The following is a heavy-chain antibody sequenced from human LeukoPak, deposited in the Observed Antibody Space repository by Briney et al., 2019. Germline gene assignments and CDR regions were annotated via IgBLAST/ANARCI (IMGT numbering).Heavy chain of an antibody. CDR3: ARDRRAADY. CDR2: ISSSSSYI. D-gene: IGHD2-15*01. CDR1: GFTFSSYS. J-gene: IGHJ4*02. V-gene: IGHV3-21*01. Sequence: GGSLSLSCAASGFTFSSYSMNWVRHAPWKRLEWVSSISSSSSYIYYADSVKGRFTISRDNAKNSLYLQMNSLRAEDTAVYYCARDRRAADYWGQGTLVTVSS.